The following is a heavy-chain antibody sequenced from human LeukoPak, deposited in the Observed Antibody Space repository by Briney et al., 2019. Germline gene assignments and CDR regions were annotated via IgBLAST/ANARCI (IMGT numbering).Heavy chain of an antibody. V-gene: IGHV4-39*01. D-gene: IGHD1-26*01. CDR3: ARRPKWELRYWGAFDI. J-gene: IGHJ3*02. CDR1: GGSISSGGYY. CDR2: IYYSGTT. Sequence: SETLSLTCTVSGGSISSGGYYWSWIRQHPGKGLEWIGYIYYSGTTYYNPSLKSRVTISVDTSKNQFSLKLSSVTAADTAVYYSARRPKWELRYWGAFDIWGQGTMVIVSS.